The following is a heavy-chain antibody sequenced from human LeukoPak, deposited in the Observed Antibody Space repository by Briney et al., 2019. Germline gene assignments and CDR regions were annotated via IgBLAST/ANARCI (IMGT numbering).Heavy chain of an antibody. CDR2: ISAYNGNT. Sequence: ASVKVSCKASGYTFTSYGISWVRQAPGQGLEWMGWISAYNGNTNYAQKLQGRVTMITDTSTSTAYMELRSLRSDDTAVYYCARDLKRFLEWLLPDYYYYMDVWGKGTTVTVSS. D-gene: IGHD3-3*01. CDR3: ARDLKRFLEWLLPDYYYYMDV. V-gene: IGHV1-18*01. J-gene: IGHJ6*03. CDR1: GYTFTSYG.